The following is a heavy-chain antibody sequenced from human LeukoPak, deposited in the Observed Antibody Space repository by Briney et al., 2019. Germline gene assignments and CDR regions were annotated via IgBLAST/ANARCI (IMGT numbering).Heavy chain of an antibody. CDR3: AKDIGVYYYGSSGNVDY. Sequence: PGGSLRLSCAASGFTFSSYAMSWVRQAPGKGLEWVSAISGSGGSTYYADSVKGRFTISRDNSKNTLYLQMNSLRAEDTALYYCAKDIGVYYYGSSGNVDYWGQGTLVTVSS. CDR2: ISGSGGST. CDR1: GFTFSSYA. D-gene: IGHD3-22*01. J-gene: IGHJ4*02. V-gene: IGHV3-23*01.